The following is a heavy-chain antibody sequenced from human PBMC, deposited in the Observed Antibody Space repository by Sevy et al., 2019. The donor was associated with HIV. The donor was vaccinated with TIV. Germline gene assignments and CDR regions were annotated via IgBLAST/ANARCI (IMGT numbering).Heavy chain of an antibody. CDR3: ARGQRYCSGGSCYVGWFDP. V-gene: IGHV1-18*01. D-gene: IGHD2-15*01. CDR1: GYTFTSYG. CDR2: ISAYNGNT. Sequence: ASVKVSCKASGYTFTSYGISWVRQAPGQGLEWMGWISAYNGNTNYAQKLQERVTMTTDTSTSTAYMELRSLRSDDTAVYYCARGQRYCSGGSCYVGWFDPWGQGTLVTVSS. J-gene: IGHJ5*02.